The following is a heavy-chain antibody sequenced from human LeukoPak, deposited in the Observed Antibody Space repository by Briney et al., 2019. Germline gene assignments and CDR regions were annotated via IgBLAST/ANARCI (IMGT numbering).Heavy chain of an antibody. D-gene: IGHD2-8*01. J-gene: IGHJ6*02. Sequence: PGGSLRLSCAASGFTVSSNYMSWVRQAPGKGLEWVSVIYSGGSTYYADSVKGGFTISRDNSKNTLYLQMNSLRAEDTAVYYCARDRANDYYYYGMDVWGQGTTVTVSS. CDR3: ARDRANDYYYYGMDV. CDR2: IYSGGST. V-gene: IGHV3-66*01. CDR1: GFTVSSNY.